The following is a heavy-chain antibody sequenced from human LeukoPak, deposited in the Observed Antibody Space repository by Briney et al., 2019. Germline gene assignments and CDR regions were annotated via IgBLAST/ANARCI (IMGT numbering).Heavy chain of an antibody. D-gene: IGHD5-18*01. CDR1: GFTFSSYW. V-gene: IGHV3-74*01. CDR2: NNSDGSST. CDR3: LTIVETTTGAFDI. Sequence: PGGSLRLSCAASGFTFSSYWMHWVRQAPGKGLVWVSRNNSDGSSTSYADSVKGRFTISRDNAKNTLYLQMNSLSAEDTAVYYCLTIVETTTGAFDIWGQGAMVTVSS. J-gene: IGHJ3*02.